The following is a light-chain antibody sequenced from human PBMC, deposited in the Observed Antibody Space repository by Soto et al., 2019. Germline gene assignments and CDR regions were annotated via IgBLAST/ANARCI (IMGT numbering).Light chain of an antibody. Sequence: EIVLTQSPATLSLSPGDRATLSCGASQSVSNNYLAWYQHKPGLAPRVLIYDASRRAAGIPDRFSGSGSGTDSTLTISRLEPEDFAVYYCHQHGSSPWTFGQGTKVETK. CDR2: DAS. J-gene: IGKJ1*01. V-gene: IGKV3D-20*01. CDR1: QSVSNNY. CDR3: HQHGSSPWT.